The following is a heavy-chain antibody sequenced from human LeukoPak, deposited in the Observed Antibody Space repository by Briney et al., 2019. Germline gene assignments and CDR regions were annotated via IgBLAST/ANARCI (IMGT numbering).Heavy chain of an antibody. CDR2: IYTSGST. D-gene: IGHD5-12*01. V-gene: IGHV4-4*07. CDR1: GGSISSYY. J-gene: IGHJ5*02. Sequence: PSETLSLTCTVSGGSISSYYWSWIRQPAGKGLEWIGRIYTSGSTNYNPSLKSRVTMSVDTSKNQFSLKLSSVTAADTAVYYCARTPSGYEPLNWFDPWGQGTLVTVSS. CDR3: ARTPSGYEPLNWFDP.